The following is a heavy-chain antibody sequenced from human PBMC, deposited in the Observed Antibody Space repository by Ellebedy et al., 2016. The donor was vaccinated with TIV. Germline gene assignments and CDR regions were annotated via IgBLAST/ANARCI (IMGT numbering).Heavy chain of an antibody. CDR2: IYYSGST. CDR3: ARPYYDSSGPKGYNWFDP. J-gene: IGHJ5*02. V-gene: IGHV4-39*01. CDR1: GGSISSSSYY. Sequence: MPSETLSLTCTVSGGSISSSSYYWGWIRQPPGKGLEWIGSIYYSGSTYYNPSLKSRVTISVDTSKNQFSLKLSSVTAADTAVYYCARPYYDSSGPKGYNWFDPWGQGTLVTVSS. D-gene: IGHD3-22*01.